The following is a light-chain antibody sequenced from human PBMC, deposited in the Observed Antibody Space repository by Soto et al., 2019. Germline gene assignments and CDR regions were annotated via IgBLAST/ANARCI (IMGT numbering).Light chain of an antibody. V-gene: IGKV3D-20*01. CDR2: DTS. J-gene: IGKJ1*01. Sequence: EIVLTQSPATLSLSPGERATLSCGASQTVGSTYLAWYHQKPGLAPRLLIYDTSSRATGIPDRFSGSGSGTYFTLTSSRLEHEYFALYSCQHYGSSPWTFGQGAKVEIK. CDR1: QTVGSTY. CDR3: QHYGSSPWT.